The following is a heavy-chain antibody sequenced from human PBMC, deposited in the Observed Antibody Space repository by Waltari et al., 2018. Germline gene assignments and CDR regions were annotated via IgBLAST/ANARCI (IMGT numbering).Heavy chain of an antibody. CDR1: GFTFSSYA. Sequence: QVQLVESGGGVVQPGESLRLSCAAYGFTFSSYAMHWVRRAPGKWLEWVALVWSDGIRKYYADSVKDRFTISRDNSKNTLSLQMSRLRPEDTALYYCAKVRRSDYFGSGSYPYYDFWGQGTLVSVSS. D-gene: IGHD3-10*01. CDR3: AKVRRSDYFGSGSYPYYDF. V-gene: IGHV3-30*02. J-gene: IGHJ4*02. CDR2: VWSDGIRK.